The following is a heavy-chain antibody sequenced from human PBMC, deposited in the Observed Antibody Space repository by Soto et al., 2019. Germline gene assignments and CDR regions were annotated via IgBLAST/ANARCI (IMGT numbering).Heavy chain of an antibody. CDR2: IYWDDDE. CDR1: GFSLNTGGVG. J-gene: IGHJ6*02. Sequence: ITLKESGPTLVKPTQTLTLTCTFSGFSLNTGGVGVGWVRQPRGKAMEWLALIYWDDDERYRPSLRSRLNTTXDXXXNXXVLTMTNMDPEDTATYYCDRNWRYYGGDYYYGMDAWGQGTTVTVSS. D-gene: IGHD3-10*01. V-gene: IGHV2-5*02. CDR3: DRNWRYYGGDYYYGMDA.